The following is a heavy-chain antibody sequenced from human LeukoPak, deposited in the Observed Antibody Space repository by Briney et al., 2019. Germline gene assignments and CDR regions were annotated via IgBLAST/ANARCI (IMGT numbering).Heavy chain of an antibody. D-gene: IGHD6-13*01. CDR2: IYHSGST. V-gene: IGHV4-30-2*01. CDR1: GGSISSGGYS. CDR3: ARDSGEVAAAGFDY. Sequence: SETLSLTCAVSGGSISSGGYSWSWIRQPPGKGLEWIGYIYHSGSTYYNPSLKSRVTISVDRSKNQFSLKLSSVTAADTAVYYCARDSGEVAAAGFDYWGQGTLVTVSS. J-gene: IGHJ4*02.